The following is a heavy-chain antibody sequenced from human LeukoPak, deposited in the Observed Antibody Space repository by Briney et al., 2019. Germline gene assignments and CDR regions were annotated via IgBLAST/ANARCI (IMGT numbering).Heavy chain of an antibody. Sequence: SETLSLTCTVSGDSISSYYWSWIRQPPGKGLEWIGYIYYSGSTNYNPSLKSRATMSVDTSKNQFSLRLSSVTAADTAVYYCARGRWGIAAAGTSYWGQGTLVAVSS. J-gene: IGHJ4*02. V-gene: IGHV4-59*01. CDR3: ARGRWGIAAAGTSY. CDR2: IYYSGST. D-gene: IGHD6-13*01. CDR1: GDSISSYY.